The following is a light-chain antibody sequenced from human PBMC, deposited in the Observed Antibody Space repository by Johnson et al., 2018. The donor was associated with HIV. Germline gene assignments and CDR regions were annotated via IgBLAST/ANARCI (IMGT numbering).Light chain of an antibody. CDR1: SSNIGNNY. CDR2: ENN. Sequence: VLTQPPSVSAAPGQKVTISCSGSSSNIGNNYVSWYQHLPGTAPKLLMYENNKRPSGIPDRFSGSKSATSATLGITGLQTGDAAYYYCGTWDSSLNSKVFGTGTKVSVL. CDR3: GTWDSSLNSKV. J-gene: IGLJ1*01. V-gene: IGLV1-51*02.